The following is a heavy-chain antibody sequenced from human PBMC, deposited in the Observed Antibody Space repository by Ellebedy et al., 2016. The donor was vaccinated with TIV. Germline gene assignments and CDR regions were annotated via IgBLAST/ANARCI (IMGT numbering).Heavy chain of an antibody. D-gene: IGHD3-10*02. Sequence: ASVKVSCKASGYSFSDYYMHWVRQAPGQGLEWMGWINPKNGDTDYAQKFQGRVALTRDTSISTAYMELSSLRSDDTAVYYCARDNHYYVQYFQHWGQGTLVTVSS. V-gene: IGHV1-2*02. CDR2: INPKNGDT. CDR3: ARDNHYYVQYFQH. J-gene: IGHJ1*01. CDR1: GYSFSDYY.